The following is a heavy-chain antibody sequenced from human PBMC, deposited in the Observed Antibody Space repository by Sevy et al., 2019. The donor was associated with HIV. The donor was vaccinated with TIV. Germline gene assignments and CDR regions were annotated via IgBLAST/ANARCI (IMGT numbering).Heavy chain of an antibody. CDR1: GGSFSGYY. Sequence: SETLSLTCAVYGGSFSGYYWSWIRQPPGKGREWIGEINHRGSTNYNPSLKSRFTISVDTSKNQFSLKLSSVTAADTAVYYCARGFRSSRAPRRYSYGYAPYFDYWGQGTLVTVSS. CDR3: ARGFRSSRAPRRYSYGYAPYFDY. CDR2: INHRGST. V-gene: IGHV4-34*01. J-gene: IGHJ4*02. D-gene: IGHD5-18*01.